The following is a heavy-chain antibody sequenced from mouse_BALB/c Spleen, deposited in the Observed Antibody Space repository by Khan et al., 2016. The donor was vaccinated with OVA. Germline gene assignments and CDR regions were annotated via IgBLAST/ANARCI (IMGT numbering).Heavy chain of an antibody. V-gene: IGHV5-6*01. CDR1: GFTFSAYG. CDR2: ISSGGDFT. D-gene: IGHD4-1*01. Sequence: VQGVESGGDLVKPGGSLKLSCAASGFTFSAYGMSWVRQTPDRRLEWVATISSGGDFTYYPDSVKGRFLISRDNAKNTLYLQMSSLKADDTAMYYCASHLTGSFAYWGQGTLVTVSA. CDR3: ASHLTGSFAY. J-gene: IGHJ3*01.